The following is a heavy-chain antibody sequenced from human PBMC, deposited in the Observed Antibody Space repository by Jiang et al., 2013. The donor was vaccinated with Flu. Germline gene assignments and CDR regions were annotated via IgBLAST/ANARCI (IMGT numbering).Heavy chain of an antibody. CDR2: IWYDGSNK. CDR1: GFTFSSYG. D-gene: IGHD6-6*01. V-gene: IGHV3-33*01. CDR3: ARDSIAARRGYFDY. Sequence: QLVESGGGVVQPGRSLRLSCAASGFTFSSYGMHWVRQAPGKGLEWVAVIWYDGSNKYYADSVKGRFTISRDNSKNTLYLQMNSLRAEDTAVYYCARDSIAARRGYFDYWGQGTLVTVSS. J-gene: IGHJ4*02.